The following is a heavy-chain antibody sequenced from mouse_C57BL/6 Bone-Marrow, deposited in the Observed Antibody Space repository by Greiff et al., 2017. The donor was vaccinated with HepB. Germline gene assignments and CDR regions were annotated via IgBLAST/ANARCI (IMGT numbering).Heavy chain of an antibody. CDR2: IDPETGGT. V-gene: IGHV1-15*01. J-gene: IGHJ4*01. CDR3: TRELGRGAMDY. D-gene: IGHD4-1*01. CDR1: GYTFTDYE. Sequence: VQLQQSGAELVRPGASVTLSCTASGYTFTDYEMHWVKQTPVHGLEWIGAIDPETGGTAYNQKFKGKAILTADKSSSTAYMELRSLTSEDSAVYYCTRELGRGAMDYWGQGTSVTVAS.